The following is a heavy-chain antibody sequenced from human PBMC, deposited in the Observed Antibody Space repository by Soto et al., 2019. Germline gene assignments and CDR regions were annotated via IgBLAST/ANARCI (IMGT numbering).Heavy chain of an antibody. V-gene: IGHV3-72*01. CDR1: GFTFSDHY. D-gene: IGHD3-3*01. Sequence: GGSLRLSCAASGFTFSDHYMDWVRQAPGKGLEWVGRTRNKANSHTTDYAASVKGRFTISRDNSKNTLYLQMNSLRAEDTAVYYCATLELSVLEWLPPDAFDIWGQGTMVTVSS. CDR3: ATLELSVLEWLPPDAFDI. CDR2: TRNKANSHTT. J-gene: IGHJ3*02.